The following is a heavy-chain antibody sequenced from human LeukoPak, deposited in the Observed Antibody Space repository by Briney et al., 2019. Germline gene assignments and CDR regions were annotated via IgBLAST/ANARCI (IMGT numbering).Heavy chain of an antibody. J-gene: IGHJ6*03. CDR3: RVRDFWSCYGYYMDV. CDR2: INPNSGGT. V-gene: IGHV1-2*02. D-gene: IGHD3-3*01. CDR1: GYTFTGYY. Sequence: ASVKVSCKASGYTFTGYYMHWVRQAPGQGLEWMGWINPNSGGTNYAQKFQGRVTMTRDTSISTAYMELSRLRSDDTAVYYCRVRDFWSCYGYYMDVWGKGTTVTVSS.